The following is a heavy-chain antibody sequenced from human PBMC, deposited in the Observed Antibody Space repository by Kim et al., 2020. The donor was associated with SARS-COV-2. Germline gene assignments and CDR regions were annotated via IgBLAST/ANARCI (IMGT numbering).Heavy chain of an antibody. D-gene: IGHD6-19*01. CDR2: IKSKTDGGTT. CDR1: GFTFSNAW. J-gene: IGHJ4*02. Sequence: GGSLRLSCAASGFTFSNAWMSWVRQAPGKGLEWVGRIKSKTDGGTTDYAAPVKGRFTISRDDSKNTLYLQMNSLKTEDTAVYYCTTASKDPSGHYSSGWYGWGYWGQGTLVPVSS. CDR3: TTASKDPSGHYSSGWYGWGY. V-gene: IGHV3-15*01.